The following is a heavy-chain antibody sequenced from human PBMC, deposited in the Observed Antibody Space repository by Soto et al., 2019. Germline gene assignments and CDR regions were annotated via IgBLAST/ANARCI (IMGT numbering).Heavy chain of an antibody. Sequence: QVQLKESGPGLVQPSGTLSLTCAVSGGSIISGHWWTWVRQSPGKGLEWVGEIYESGITNYNPSLNGRLSLSMDPSKNQFSLKLTSVTAADTALYFCARGFSMSDTSDKDRFYFYSGLNVWGQGTTVTVSS. V-gene: IGHV4-4*02. CDR1: GGSIISGHW. D-gene: IGHD3-10*02. CDR3: ARGFSMSDTSDKDRFYFYSGLNV. J-gene: IGHJ6*02. CDR2: IYESGIT.